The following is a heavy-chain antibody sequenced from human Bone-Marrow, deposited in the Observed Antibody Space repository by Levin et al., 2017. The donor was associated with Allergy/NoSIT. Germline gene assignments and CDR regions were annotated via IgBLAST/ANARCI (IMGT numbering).Heavy chain of an antibody. J-gene: IGHJ6*03. CDR3: AKTSSTRLDILTGYYNTYYYYYMDV. CDR2: ISYDGSNK. V-gene: IGHV3-30*18. Sequence: PGESLKISCAASGFTFSSYGMHWVRQAPGKGLEWVAVISYDGSNKYYADSVKGRFTISRDNSKNTLYLQMNSLRAEDTAVYYCAKTSSTRLDILTGYYNTYYYYYMDVWGKGTTVTVSS. CDR1: GFTFSSYG. D-gene: IGHD3-9*01.